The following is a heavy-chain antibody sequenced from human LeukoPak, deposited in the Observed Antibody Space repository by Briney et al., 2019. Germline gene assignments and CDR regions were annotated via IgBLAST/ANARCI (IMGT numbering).Heavy chain of an antibody. V-gene: IGHV3-21*01. CDR3: AREVSEGFDF. CDR2: FGTRSTSI. D-gene: IGHD3-22*01. CDR1: GFTFSGYS. J-gene: IGHJ4*02. Sequence: PGGSLRLSCTASGFTFSGYSMNWIRQAPGKGLEWVSSFGTRSTSIYHAGSVKGRFAISRDNAKNLLYLQMNSLRAEDTALYYCAREVSEGFDFWGQGTPVTVSS.